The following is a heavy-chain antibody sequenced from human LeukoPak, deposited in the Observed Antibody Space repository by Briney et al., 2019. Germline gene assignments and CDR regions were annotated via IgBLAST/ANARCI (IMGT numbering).Heavy chain of an antibody. J-gene: IGHJ4*02. CDR2: IYYSGST. CDR3: ARDPTFDY. V-gene: IGHV4-39*07. CDR1: GGSISSSSYY. Sequence: PSETLSLTCTVSGGSISSSSYYWGWIRQPPGKGLEWIGSIYYSGSTYYNPSLKSRVTISVDTSKNQFSLKLSSVTAADTAVYYCARDPTFDYWGQGTLVTVSS.